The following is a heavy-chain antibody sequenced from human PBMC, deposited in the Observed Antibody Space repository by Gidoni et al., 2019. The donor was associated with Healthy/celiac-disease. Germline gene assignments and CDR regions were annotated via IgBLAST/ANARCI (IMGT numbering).Heavy chain of an antibody. J-gene: IGHJ5*02. D-gene: IGHD4-17*01. V-gene: IGHV4-34*01. CDR1: GGSFSGYY. CDR3: ARGLPATVTRRRWFDP. Sequence: QVQLQQWGAGLLKPSETLSLTCAVYGGSFSGYYWSWIRQPPGKGLEWIGEINHSGSTNYNPSLKSRVTISVDTSKNQFSLKLSSVTAADTAVYYCARGLPATVTRRRWFDPWGQGTLVTVSS. CDR2: INHSGST.